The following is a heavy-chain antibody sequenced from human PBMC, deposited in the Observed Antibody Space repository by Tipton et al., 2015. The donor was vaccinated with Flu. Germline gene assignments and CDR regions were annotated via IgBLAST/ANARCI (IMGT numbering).Heavy chain of an antibody. V-gene: IGHV4-39*07. CDR1: GGSISSSSYY. J-gene: IGHJ4*02. CDR2: IYYSGST. D-gene: IGHD1-26*01. Sequence: TLSLTCTVSGGSISSSSYYWGWIRQPTGKGLEWIGTIYYSGSTYYNPSLKSRVTMSVDTSRNQFSLEVSSVTDADTAVYYCACRGSCYHWGQGTLVTVSS. CDR3: ACRGSCYH.